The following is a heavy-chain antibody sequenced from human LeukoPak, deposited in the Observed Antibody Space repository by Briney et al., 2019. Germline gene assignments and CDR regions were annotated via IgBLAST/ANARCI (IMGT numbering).Heavy chain of an antibody. D-gene: IGHD3-10*01. CDR2: IYPNSGAT. Sequence: GDSVKVSCKASGYTFSGTGWYLYWLRQAPGQGLECMGWIYPNSGATGYAQKLQGRVAMTRDTSISTAYMELSRLRPGDAAVYYCARDGPAQMVDFDYWGQGTLVTVSS. CDR3: ARDGPAQMVDFDY. V-gene: IGHV1-2*02. CDR1: GYTFSGTGWY. J-gene: IGHJ4*02.